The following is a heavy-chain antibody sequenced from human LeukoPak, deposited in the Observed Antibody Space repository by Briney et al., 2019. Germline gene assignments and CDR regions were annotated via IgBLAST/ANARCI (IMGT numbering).Heavy chain of an antibody. CDR2: ISSSSSDI. J-gene: IGHJ4*02. Sequence: GGXLRLSCAASGFTFSSYRMNWVRQAAGKGLEWVSSISSSSSDIYYADSVKGRFTISGDNAKNSLYLQLNSLRADDTAVYYCARDLRVGDYWGRGTLVTVSS. D-gene: IGHD3-10*01. CDR3: ARDLRVGDY. CDR1: GFTFSSYR. V-gene: IGHV3-21*01.